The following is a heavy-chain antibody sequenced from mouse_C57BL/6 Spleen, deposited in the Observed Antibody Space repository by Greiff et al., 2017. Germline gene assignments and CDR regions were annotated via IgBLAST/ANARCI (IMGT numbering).Heavy chain of an antibody. CDR1: GYTFTSYW. V-gene: IGHV1-53*01. CDR3: ARSYYGSSLYYAMDY. CDR2: INPSNGGT. Sequence: QVQLQQPGTELAKPGASVKLSCKASGYTFTSYWMNWVKQRPGQGLEWIGNINPSNGGTNYNEKFKSKATLTVDKSSSTAYMQLSSLTSEDSAVYYCARSYYGSSLYYAMDYWGQGTSVTVSS. D-gene: IGHD1-1*01. J-gene: IGHJ4*01.